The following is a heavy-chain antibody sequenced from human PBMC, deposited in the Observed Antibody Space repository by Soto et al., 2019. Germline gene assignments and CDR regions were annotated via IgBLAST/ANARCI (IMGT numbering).Heavy chain of an antibody. D-gene: IGHD3-16*01. CDR1: GDSVSSRNCY. CDR3: ARLDLTYYSYY. J-gene: IGHJ4*02. CDR2: LYYSGIT. V-gene: IGHV4-61*01. Sequence: QVQLQESGPGLVKPSETLSLTCTVSGDSVSSRNCYWSWIRLPPGKGLEWIGYLYYSGITNYNPSLKSRVTISADTSKNQFSLKLSSVTAADTAVYYCARLDLTYYSYYWGQGTLVTVSS.